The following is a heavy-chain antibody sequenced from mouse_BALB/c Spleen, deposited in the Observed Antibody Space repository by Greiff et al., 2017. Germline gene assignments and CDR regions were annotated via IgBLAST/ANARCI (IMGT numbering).Heavy chain of an antibody. CDR2: ILPGSGST. CDR3: ARPIYYYGSSYVRDYAMDY. CDR1: GYTFSSYW. V-gene: IGHV1-9*01. Sequence: QVQLQQSGAELMKPGASVKISCKATGYTFSSYWIEWVKQRPGHGLEWIGEILPGSGSTNYNEKFKGKATFTADTSSNTAYMQLSSLTSEDSAVYYCARPIYYYGSSYVRDYAMDYWGQGTSVTVSS. J-gene: IGHJ4*01. D-gene: IGHD1-1*01.